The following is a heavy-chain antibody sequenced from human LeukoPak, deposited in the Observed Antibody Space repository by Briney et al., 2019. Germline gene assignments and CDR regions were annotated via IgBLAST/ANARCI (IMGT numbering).Heavy chain of an antibody. D-gene: IGHD6-19*01. J-gene: IGHJ4*02. CDR3: ARDSIAVAGADY. Sequence: ASVKVSCKASGYTFTSYGISWVRQAPGQGLEWMGWISAYNGDTNYAQKLQGRVTMTTDTSTSTVYMELSSLRSDDTAVYYCARDSIAVAGADYWGQGTLVTASS. V-gene: IGHV1-18*01. CDR2: ISAYNGDT. CDR1: GYTFTSYG.